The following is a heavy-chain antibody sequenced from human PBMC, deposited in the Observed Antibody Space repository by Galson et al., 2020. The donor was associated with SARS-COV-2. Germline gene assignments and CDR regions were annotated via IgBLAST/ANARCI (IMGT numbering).Heavy chain of an antibody. D-gene: IGHD1-26*01. V-gene: IGHV3-21*01. CDR2: ISSSSSYI. Sequence: NSGGSLKLSCAASGFTFSSYSMNWVRQAPGKGLEWVSSISSSSSYIYYADSVKGRFTISRDNAKNSLYLQMNSLRAEDTAVYYCAASSRPKPRIVGATDYWGQGTLVTVSS. CDR3: AASSRPKPRIVGATDY. CDR1: GFTFSSYS. J-gene: IGHJ4*02.